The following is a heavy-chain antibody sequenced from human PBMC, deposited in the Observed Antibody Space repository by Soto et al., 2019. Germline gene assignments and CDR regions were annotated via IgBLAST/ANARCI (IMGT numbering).Heavy chain of an antibody. J-gene: IGHJ6*02. CDR2: IYHSGST. CDR1: GYSISSGYY. CDR3: ARSQGYCSSRSCYTSLSYYYGMDV. Sequence: SETLSLTCAVSGYSISSGYYWGWIRQPPGKGLELIGIIYHSGSTYYNPSLKSRVTISVDTSKNQFSLKLSSVTAADTAVYYCARSQGYCSSRSCYTSLSYYYGMDVWGQGTTVTVSS. D-gene: IGHD2-2*02. V-gene: IGHV4-38-2*01.